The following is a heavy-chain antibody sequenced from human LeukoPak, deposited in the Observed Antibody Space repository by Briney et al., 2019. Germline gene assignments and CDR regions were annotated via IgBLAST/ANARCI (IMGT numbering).Heavy chain of an antibody. CDR1: GFTFSSYA. D-gene: IGHD3-10*01. CDR3: ARDRDSSGSGSPEY. Sequence: GGSLRLSCAASGFTFSSYAMSWVRQAPGKGLEWVSGILDSGYSTYYANSVKGRFTISRDNSKNTLYLQMNSLRAEDTAVYYCARDRDSSGSGSPEYWGQGTLVTVSS. CDR2: ILDSGYST. V-gene: IGHV3-23*01. J-gene: IGHJ4*02.